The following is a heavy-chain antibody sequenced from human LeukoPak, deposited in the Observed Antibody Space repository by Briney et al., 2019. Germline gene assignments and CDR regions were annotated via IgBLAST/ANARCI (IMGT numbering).Heavy chain of an antibody. D-gene: IGHD6-13*01. V-gene: IGHV3-21*01. CDR1: GFTFSSYS. CDR2: ISSSSSYI. Sequence: GGSLRLSCAASGFTFSSYSMNWVRQAPGKGLEWVSSISSSSSYIYYADSVKGRFTISRDNAKNSLYLQMNSLRAEDTAVYYCARAPSAAGTTLGYYYYGMDVWGKGTTVTVSS. J-gene: IGHJ6*04. CDR3: ARAPSAAGTTLGYYYYGMDV.